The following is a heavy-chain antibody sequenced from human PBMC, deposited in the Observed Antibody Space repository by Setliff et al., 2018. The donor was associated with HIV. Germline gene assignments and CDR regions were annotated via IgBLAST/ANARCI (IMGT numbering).Heavy chain of an antibody. CDR3: ARESSTVRGVIDI. J-gene: IGHJ3*02. D-gene: IGHD3-10*01. V-gene: IGHV3-23*01. CDR2: ISGSGSTT. CDR1: GFRFNIYA. Sequence: GGSLRLSCAASGFRFNIYAMTWVRQAPGKGLQWVSSISGSGSTTNYADSVKGRFTISRDNSKSTLYLQMNSLRDEDRAVYYCARESSTVRGVIDIWGQGTMVTVSS.